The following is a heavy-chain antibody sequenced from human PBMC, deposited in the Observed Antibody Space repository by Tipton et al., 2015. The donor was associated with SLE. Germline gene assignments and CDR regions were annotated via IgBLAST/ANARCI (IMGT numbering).Heavy chain of an antibody. CDR1: GGSISSSSYY. D-gene: IGHD1-26*01. CDR3: ARDPSRYSGSQSPFDY. Sequence: TLSLTCTVSGGSISSSSYYWGWIRQPPGKGLEWIGSIYYSGNTYYNPSLKSRVTISVDTSKNQFSLKLSSVTAADTAVYYCARDPSRYSGSQSPFDYWGQGTLVTVSS. V-gene: IGHV4-39*07. J-gene: IGHJ4*02. CDR2: IYYSGNT.